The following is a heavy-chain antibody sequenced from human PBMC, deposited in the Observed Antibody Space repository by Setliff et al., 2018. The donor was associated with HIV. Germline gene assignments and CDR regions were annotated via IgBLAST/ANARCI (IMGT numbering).Heavy chain of an antibody. CDR2: IYYSGTT. V-gene: IGHV4-39*07. D-gene: IGHD3-22*01. CDR1: GGSISTSYYY. J-gene: IGHJ2*01. Sequence: SETLSLTCTVSGGSISTSYYYWGWIRQPPGKGLEWIGSIYYSGTTYYNPSLKSRVTISLDTSKNQFSLNLNSVTAADTAVYYCARVPTTDYYDGSGYHAPLWYFDVWGRGTLVTVSS. CDR3: ARVPTTDYYDGSGYHAPLWYFDV.